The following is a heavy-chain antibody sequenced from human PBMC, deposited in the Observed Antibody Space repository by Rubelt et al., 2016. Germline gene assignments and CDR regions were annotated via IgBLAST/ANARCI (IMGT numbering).Heavy chain of an antibody. CDR2: INQDGGEK. CDR3: TRALTTMGVPRYFDD. V-gene: IGHV3-7*01. Sequence: PASGFSFSRYWMSWVRQAPGKGLEWVANINQDGGEKYYGASVYGRFTISRDNAKNSLYLQMNSMRDADTAVYYCTRALTTMGVPRYFDDWGQGTLVTVSS. D-gene: IGHD4-11*01. CDR1: GFSFSRYW. J-gene: IGHJ4*02.